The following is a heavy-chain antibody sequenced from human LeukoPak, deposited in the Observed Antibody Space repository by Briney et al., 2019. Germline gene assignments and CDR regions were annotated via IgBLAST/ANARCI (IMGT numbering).Heavy chain of an antibody. CDR1: GLPFDVYG. D-gene: IGHD1-26*01. CDR3: ARESLVDYNFYYMDV. J-gene: IGHJ6*03. V-gene: IGHV3-20*03. CDR2: INWNGGST. Sequence: GGSLRLSLAAPGLPFDVYGMSWVRQAPGKGLEWASSINWNGGSTGYADSVKGRFTISRDNAKNSLYLQMNSLRVEDTALYYCARESLVDYNFYYMDVWGKGTTVTVSS.